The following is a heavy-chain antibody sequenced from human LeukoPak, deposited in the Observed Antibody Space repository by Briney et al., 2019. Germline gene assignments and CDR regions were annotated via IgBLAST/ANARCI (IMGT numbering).Heavy chain of an antibody. D-gene: IGHD1-26*01. CDR2: ISWNSGSI. Sequence: PGGSLRLSCAASGFTFDDYAMHWVRHAPGKGLEWVSGISWNSGSIGYADSVKGRFTISRDNAKNSLYLQMNSLRAEDTALYYCTKSGSIVGAILPFDYWGQGTLVTVSS. J-gene: IGHJ4*02. CDR1: GFTFDDYA. V-gene: IGHV3-9*01. CDR3: TKSGSIVGAILPFDY.